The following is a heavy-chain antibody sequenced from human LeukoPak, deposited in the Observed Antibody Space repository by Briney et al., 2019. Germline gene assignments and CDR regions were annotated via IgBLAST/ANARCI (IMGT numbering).Heavy chain of an antibody. Sequence: GGSLRLSCAASGFTFSGSVMHWVRQASGKGLEWVGRIRSKAKSYATAYAASVKGRFTISRDDSKNTAYLQMNSLKTEDTAVYYCSVNYCSGGSCYMLWGQGTLVTVSS. D-gene: IGHD2-15*01. CDR3: SVNYCSGGSCYML. V-gene: IGHV3-73*01. CDR2: IRSKAKSYAT. J-gene: IGHJ4*02. CDR1: GFTFSGSV.